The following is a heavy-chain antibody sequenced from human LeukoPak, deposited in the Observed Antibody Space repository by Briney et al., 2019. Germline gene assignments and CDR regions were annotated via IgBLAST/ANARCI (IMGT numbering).Heavy chain of an antibody. CDR1: GFTFSSYS. Sequence: GGSLRLSCAASGFTFSSYSMNWVRQAPGKGLEWVSSISSSSSYIYYGDSVKGRFTISRDNAKNSLYLQMNSLRAEDTAVYYCAREAIIDYWGQGTLVTVSS. J-gene: IGHJ4*02. CDR3: AREAIIDY. D-gene: IGHD2-2*02. V-gene: IGHV3-21*01. CDR2: ISSSSSYI.